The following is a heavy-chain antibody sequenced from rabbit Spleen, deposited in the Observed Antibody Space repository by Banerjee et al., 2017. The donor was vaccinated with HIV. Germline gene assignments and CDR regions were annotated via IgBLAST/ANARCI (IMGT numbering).Heavy chain of an antibody. CDR3: ARDTSSSFSSYGMAL. Sequence: QEQLTETGGGLVQPGGSLTLSCKASEIDFTNYYITWVRQAPGKGLEWISCIAGSSSGFTYSATWAKGRFTISKTSSTTVTLQMTSLTVADTATYFCARDTSSSFSSYGMALWGPGPLVTVS. V-gene: IGHV1S45*01. CDR1: EIDFTNYY. CDR2: IAGSSSGFT. J-gene: IGHJ6*01. D-gene: IGHD1-1*01.